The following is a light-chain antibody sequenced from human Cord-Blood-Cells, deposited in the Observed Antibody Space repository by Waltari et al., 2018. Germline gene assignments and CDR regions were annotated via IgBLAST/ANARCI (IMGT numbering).Light chain of an antibody. J-gene: IGKJ3*01. Sequence: EIVLTQSPATLSLSPGERATLSCRASQSVSSYLAWYQQKPGQAPRLLIYDASNRATGIPARVRGSGSGTDFTLTISSLGPEDFAVDYCQQRSNWIFTFGPGTKVDIK. CDR2: DAS. V-gene: IGKV3-11*01. CDR3: QQRSNWIFT. CDR1: QSVSSY.